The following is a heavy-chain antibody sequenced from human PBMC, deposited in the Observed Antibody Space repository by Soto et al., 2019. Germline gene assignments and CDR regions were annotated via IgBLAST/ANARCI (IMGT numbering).Heavy chain of an antibody. CDR3: ARITGSYAMDV. J-gene: IGHJ6*02. CDR1: GYSFTNYW. Sequence: GASLKISCKGSGYSFTNYWIGWVRQMPGKGLEWMGIIYPGDSDIRYSPSFQGQVTVSADKSITAYLQWSSLKASDTAMYYCARITGSYAMDVWGQGTTVTVSS. V-gene: IGHV5-51*01. D-gene: IGHD3-10*01. CDR2: IYPGDSDI.